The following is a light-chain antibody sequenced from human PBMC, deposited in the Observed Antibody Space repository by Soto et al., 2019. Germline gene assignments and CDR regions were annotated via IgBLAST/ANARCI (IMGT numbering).Light chain of an antibody. CDR3: GTWHSTLSVEWV. J-gene: IGLJ3*02. Sequence: SVLTQPPSVSAAPGQKVTISCSGSNSNIGANSVSWYQHLPGTAPKVVIYDDDKRPSGIPDRFSGSKSGTSATLDITGLQIGDEADYYCGTWHSTLSVEWVFGGGTKVTVL. V-gene: IGLV1-51*01. CDR1: NSNIGANS. CDR2: DDD.